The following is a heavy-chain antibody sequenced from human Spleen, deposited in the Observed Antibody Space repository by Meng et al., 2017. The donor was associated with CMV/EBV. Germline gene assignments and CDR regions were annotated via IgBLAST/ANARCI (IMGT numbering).Heavy chain of an antibody. CDR3: ARDRRLVGATTFDS. V-gene: IGHV4-39*07. CDR1: GGSISSSNFY. Sequence: SETLSLTCTVSGGSISSSNFYWGWIRQPPGKGLEWIGSIYYSGITFYNPSLKSRVIISVDTSKNQFSLKLSSVTAADTAVYYCARDRRLVGATTFDSWGQGTLVTVSS. D-gene: IGHD1-26*01. CDR2: IYYSGIT. J-gene: IGHJ4*02.